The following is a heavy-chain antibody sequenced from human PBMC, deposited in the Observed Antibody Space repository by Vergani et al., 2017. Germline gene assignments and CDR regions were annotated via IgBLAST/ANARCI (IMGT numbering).Heavy chain of an antibody. CDR2: ISSRSSYI. CDR3: ARDLSIGRPQLKAFDI. Sequence: LQLQESGPGLVKPSETLSLTCTVSGGSISSSSYYWGWIRQPPGKGLEWVSSISSRSSYIYYADSVKGRFTNSRDNAKNSLYLQMNSLRAEDTAVYYCARDLSIGRPQLKAFDIWGQGTMVTVSS. CDR1: GGSISSSS. J-gene: IGHJ3*02. D-gene: IGHD6-6*01. V-gene: IGHV3-21*01.